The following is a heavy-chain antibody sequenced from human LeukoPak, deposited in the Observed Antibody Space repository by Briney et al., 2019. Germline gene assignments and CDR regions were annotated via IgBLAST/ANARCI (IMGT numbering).Heavy chain of an antibody. Sequence: GGSLRLSCAASGFAFSSYWMAWVRQAPGKGLEWVANIDNGGSDKNYVDSVKGRFTISRDNARNSLYLQMNSLRVEDTAVYFCARGYNSALDYWGQGVLVTVSS. J-gene: IGHJ4*02. CDR2: IDNGGSDK. CDR3: ARGYNSALDY. V-gene: IGHV3-7*04. CDR1: GFAFSSYW. D-gene: IGHD6-19*01.